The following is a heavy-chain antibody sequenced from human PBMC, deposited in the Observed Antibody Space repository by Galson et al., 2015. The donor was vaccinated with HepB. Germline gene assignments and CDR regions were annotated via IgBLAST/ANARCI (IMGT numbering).Heavy chain of an antibody. CDR1: DGSISSGSYY. D-gene: IGHD5-18*01. Sequence: TLSLTCSVSDGSISSGSYYWIWIRQAAGRGLEWIGRIYSSGSTSYNPSLKSRVTMSVDTSKNQFSLRLRSVTATDTAVYSCARLVHTYGIEFRKYWSFDLWGRGTLVTVSS. CDR3: ARLVHTYGIEFRKYWSFDL. CDR2: IYSSGST. J-gene: IGHJ2*01. V-gene: IGHV4-61*02.